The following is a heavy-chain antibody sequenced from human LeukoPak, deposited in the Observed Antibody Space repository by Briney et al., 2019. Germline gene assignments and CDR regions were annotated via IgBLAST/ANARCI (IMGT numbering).Heavy chain of an antibody. CDR2: INQDGRDK. J-gene: IGHJ4*02. CDR1: GFTSSSYW. D-gene: IGHD3-10*01. V-gene: IGHV3-7*05. Sequence: GGSLRLSCAASGFTSSSYWMTWVRQAPGKGLEWVAKINQDGRDKHYVDSLKGQFTISRDNAKNSLYLQMDSLRADDTAVYYCGRGGIRGVVVGYWGQGTLVTVSS. CDR3: GRGGIRGVVVGY.